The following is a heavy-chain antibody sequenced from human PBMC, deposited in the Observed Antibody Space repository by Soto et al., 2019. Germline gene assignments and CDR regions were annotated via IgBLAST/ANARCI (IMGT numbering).Heavy chain of an antibody. J-gene: IGHJ4*02. CDR2: IYPHDSDV. CDR1: GYSFTNSW. D-gene: IGHD6-19*01. V-gene: IGHV5-51*01. CDR3: ARLKGLIAGAGACDY. Sequence: LKISCKASGYSFTNSWIAWVRQMPGKGLEWMGIIYPHDSDVRYSPSFQGQVTISADKSTSTTSLQWISLQASDTAMFYCARLKGLIAGAGACDYWGQGTMVTVYS.